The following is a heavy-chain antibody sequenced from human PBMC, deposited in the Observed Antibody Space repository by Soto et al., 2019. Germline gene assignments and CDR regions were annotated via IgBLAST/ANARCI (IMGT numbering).Heavy chain of an antibody. CDR3: ARSTIWFGESEPGLEP. J-gene: IGHJ5*02. CDR1: GYTFTSYG. Sequence: ASVKVSCKASGYTFTSYGISWVRQAPGQGLEWMGWISAYNGNTNYAQKLQGRVTMTTDTSTSTAYMELRSLRSDDTAVYYCARSTIWFGESEPGLEPWGQGTLVTVSS. D-gene: IGHD3-10*01. V-gene: IGHV1-18*01. CDR2: ISAYNGNT.